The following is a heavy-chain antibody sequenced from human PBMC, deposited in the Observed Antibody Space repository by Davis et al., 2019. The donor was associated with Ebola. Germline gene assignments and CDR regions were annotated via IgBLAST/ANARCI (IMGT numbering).Heavy chain of an antibody. D-gene: IGHD6-19*01. Sequence: GESLKISCPASGFTSGDYAMNWVRQAPGKGLEWLGFIRQKAYGGTTEYAASVKGRFTISRDESENIAYLQMDSLKTEDTAVYYCSREPGGWYGFDSWGQGTLVTVSS. CDR3: SREPGGWYGFDS. CDR1: GFTSGDYA. CDR2: IRQKAYGGTT. J-gene: IGHJ4*02. V-gene: IGHV3-49*04.